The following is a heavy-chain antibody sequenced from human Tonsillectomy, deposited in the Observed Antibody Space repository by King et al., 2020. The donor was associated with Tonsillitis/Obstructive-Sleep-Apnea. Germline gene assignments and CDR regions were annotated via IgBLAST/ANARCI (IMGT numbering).Heavy chain of an antibody. CDR1: GFTFSSYS. CDR3: ARSAGQQLGWFDP. J-gene: IGHJ5*02. CDR2: ISSSSSTI. D-gene: IGHD6-13*01. V-gene: IGHV3-48*02. Sequence: VQLVESGGGLVQPGGSLRLSCAASGFTFSSYSMNWVRQAPGKGLEWVSYISSSSSTIYYADSVKGRFTISRDNAKNSLYLQMNNLRDEDTAVYYCARSAGQQLGWFDPWGQGTLVTVSS.